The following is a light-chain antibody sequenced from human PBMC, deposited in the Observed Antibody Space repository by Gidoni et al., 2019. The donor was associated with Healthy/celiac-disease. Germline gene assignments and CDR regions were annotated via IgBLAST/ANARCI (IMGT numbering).Light chain of an antibody. CDR1: QDISNY. CDR2: DAS. CDR3: QKYDNLPQLT. V-gene: IGKV1-33*01. J-gene: IGKJ4*01. Sequence: IQITQSPSSLSASVGDRVTITCQASQDISNYLNWYQQKPGKAPKLLIYDASNLETGVPSRFSGSGSGTDFTYTISSLQPEDIATYYCQKYDNLPQLTFGGGTKVEIK.